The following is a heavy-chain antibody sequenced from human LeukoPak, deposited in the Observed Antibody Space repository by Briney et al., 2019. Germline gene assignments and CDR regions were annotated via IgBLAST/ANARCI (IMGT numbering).Heavy chain of an antibody. CDR1: GGSFSGYY. CDR3: ARGHRRGWYYS. CDR2: INHSGST. J-gene: IGHJ5*01. V-gene: IGHV4-34*01. D-gene: IGHD3-16*02. Sequence: PSETLFLTCAVYGGSFSGYYWSWIRQPPGKGLEWIGEINHSGSTNYNPSLKSRVTISVDTSKNQFSLKLSSVTAADTAVYYCARGHRRGWYYSWGQGTLVTVSS.